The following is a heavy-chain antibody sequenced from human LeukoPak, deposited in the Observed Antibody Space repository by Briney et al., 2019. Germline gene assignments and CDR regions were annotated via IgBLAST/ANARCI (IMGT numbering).Heavy chain of an antibody. V-gene: IGHV3-21*01. CDR3: ARDQGYYGSGSYYGGEFDY. J-gene: IGHJ4*02. CDR1: GFTFSDYS. Sequence: GGSLRLSCAASGFTFSDYSLNWVRQAPGKGLEWVSCISGDSRYIYYADSLKGRSTISRDNAKNSLYLQMNSLRAEDTAVYYCARDQGYYGSGSYYGGEFDYWGQGTLVTVSS. D-gene: IGHD3-10*01. CDR2: ISGDSRYI.